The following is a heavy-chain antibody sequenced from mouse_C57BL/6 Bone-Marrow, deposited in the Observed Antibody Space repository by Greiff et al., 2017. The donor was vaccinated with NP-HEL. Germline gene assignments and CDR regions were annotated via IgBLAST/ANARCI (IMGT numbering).Heavy chain of an antibody. CDR2: INPNYGTT. V-gene: IGHV1-39*01. D-gene: IGHD4-1*01. J-gene: IGHJ1*03. Sequence: VQLKQSGPELVKPGASVKISCKASGYSFTDYNMNWVKQSNGKSLEWIGVINPNYGTTSYNQKFKGKATLTVDQSSSTAYMQLNSLTSEDSAVDYCARRGWNWHWYFDVWGTGTTVTVSS. CDR1: GYSFTDYN. CDR3: ARRGWNWHWYFDV.